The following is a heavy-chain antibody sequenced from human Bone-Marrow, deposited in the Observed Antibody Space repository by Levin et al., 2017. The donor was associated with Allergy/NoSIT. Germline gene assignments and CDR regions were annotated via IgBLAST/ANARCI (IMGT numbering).Heavy chain of an antibody. Sequence: GESLKISCFASGFTFSSFGMNWVRQAPGKGLEWVAFIWSDGSKKEYAGSVKGRFAISRDNSKNSLYLEMNSLRAEDTALYYCARGRGLGSYYFHYGMDVWGQGTTVTVS. D-gene: IGHD1-26*01. CDR3: ARGRGLGSYYFHYGMDV. V-gene: IGHV3-33*01. J-gene: IGHJ6*02. CDR1: GFTFSSFG. CDR2: IWSDGSKK.